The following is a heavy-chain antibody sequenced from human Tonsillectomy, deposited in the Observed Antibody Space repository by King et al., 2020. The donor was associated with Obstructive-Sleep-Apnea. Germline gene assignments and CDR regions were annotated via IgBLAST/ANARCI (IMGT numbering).Heavy chain of an antibody. CDR2: ISSTSGTL. D-gene: IGHD5-18*01. Sequence: VQLVESGGGLVQPGGSLRLSCAASGFTFSNYNMHWVRQAPGKGLEWLSYISSTSGTLYYADSVKGRFTISRDNAKNSLYLQMNSLRAEDTAVYYCARGGAIQLWFKGYYWGKGTLVTVSS. J-gene: IGHJ4*02. CDR3: ARGGAIQLWFKGYY. CDR1: GFTFSNYN. V-gene: IGHV3-48*04.